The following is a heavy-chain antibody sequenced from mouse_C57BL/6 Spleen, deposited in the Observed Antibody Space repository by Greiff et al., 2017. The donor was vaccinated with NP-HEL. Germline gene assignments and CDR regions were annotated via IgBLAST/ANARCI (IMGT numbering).Heavy chain of an antibody. CDR2: ISYDGSN. J-gene: IGHJ3*01. Sequence: EVKLVESGPGLVKPSQSLSLTCSVTGYSITSGYYWNWIRQFPGNKLEWMGYISYDGSNNYNPSLKNRISITRDTSKNQFFLKLNSVTTEDTATYYCAIYYYGSSGWFAYWGQGTLVTVSA. V-gene: IGHV3-6*01. CDR1: GYSITSGYY. D-gene: IGHD1-1*01. CDR3: AIYYYGSSGWFAY.